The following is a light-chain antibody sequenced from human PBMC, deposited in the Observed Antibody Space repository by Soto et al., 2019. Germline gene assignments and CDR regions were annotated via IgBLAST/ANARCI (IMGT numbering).Light chain of an antibody. CDR3: QQYSDGLT. Sequence: EIVMTQSPDTLSVSPGERATLSCRASQTLNINLAWYQQKPGQAPRLLIYGASTRATGFPARFSGSGSGTVFTLTITNLQPEDSAVYYCQQYSDGLTVGQGTKLEIK. J-gene: IGKJ1*01. V-gene: IGKV3-15*01. CDR1: QTLNIN. CDR2: GAS.